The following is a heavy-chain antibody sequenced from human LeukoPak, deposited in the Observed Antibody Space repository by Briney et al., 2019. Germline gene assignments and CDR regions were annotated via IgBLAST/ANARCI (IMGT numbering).Heavy chain of an antibody. D-gene: IGHD6-13*01. CDR3: AKDISRIAAAVGFCDY. CDR2: ISYDGSNK. CDR1: GFTFSSYA. J-gene: IGHJ4*02. Sequence: GGSLRLSCAASGFTFSSYAMHWVRQAPGKGLEWVAVISYDGSNKYYADSVKGRFTISRNNSKNTLYLQMNSLRAEDTAVYYCAKDISRIAAAVGFCDYWGQGTLVTVSS. V-gene: IGHV3-30*04.